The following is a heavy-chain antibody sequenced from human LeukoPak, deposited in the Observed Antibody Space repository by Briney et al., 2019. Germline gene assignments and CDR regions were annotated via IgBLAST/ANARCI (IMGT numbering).Heavy chain of an antibody. CDR1: GGSISSYY. CDR3: ASSSLGYCGGGYCYPNWFDP. V-gene: IGHV4-34*01. CDR2: ISHGGSA. D-gene: IGHD2-15*01. J-gene: IGHJ5*02. Sequence: SETLSLTCTVYGGSISSYYWSWIRQPPGKGLERIGEISHGGSANYNPSLKSRVTISVDTSKNQFSLKLTSVTAAATAVYYCASSSLGYCGGGYCYPNWFDPWGQGTLVTVSS.